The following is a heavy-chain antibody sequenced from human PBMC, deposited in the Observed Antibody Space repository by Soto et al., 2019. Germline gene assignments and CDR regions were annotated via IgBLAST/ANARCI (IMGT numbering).Heavy chain of an antibody. J-gene: IGHJ4*02. CDR3: ATFGNYPRDFHF. CDR1: GFRFSDYA. V-gene: IGHV3-30-3*01. CDR2: ISHDGSQK. D-gene: IGHD4-4*01. Sequence: QVQPVESGGGEVQPGRSLRLSCVASGFRFSDYAMHCVRKAPGKGLEWLAVISHDGSQKYYADSVKERFTLSTDNSISTLYLQMNSQRAEDTAVYYCATFGNYPRDFHFWGQGTQVTVSS.